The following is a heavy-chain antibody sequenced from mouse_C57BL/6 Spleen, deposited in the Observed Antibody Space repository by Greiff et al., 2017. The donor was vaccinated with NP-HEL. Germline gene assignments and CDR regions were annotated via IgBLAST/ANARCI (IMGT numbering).Heavy chain of an antibody. Sequence: QVQLQQSGPGLVQPSQSLSITCTVSGFSLTSYGVHWVRQSPGKGLEWLGVIWSGGSTDYNAAFISRLSISKDNSKSQVFFKMNSLQADDTAIYYCARGRGSSYVGAMDYWGQGTSVTVSS. CDR3: ARGRGSSYVGAMDY. J-gene: IGHJ4*01. D-gene: IGHD1-1*01. V-gene: IGHV2-2*01. CDR2: IWSGGST. CDR1: GFSLTSYG.